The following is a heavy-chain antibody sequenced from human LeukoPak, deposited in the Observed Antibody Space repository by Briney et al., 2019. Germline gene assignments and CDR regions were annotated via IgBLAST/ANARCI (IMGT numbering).Heavy chain of an antibody. V-gene: IGHV1-46*01. CDR1: GGTFSSYA. Sequence: ASVKVSCKASGGTFSSYAISWVRQAPGQGLEWMGIINPSGGSTSYAQKFQGRVTMTRDTSTSTVYMELSSLRSEDTAVYYCARRGSGYSYIDYWGQGTLVTVSS. CDR2: INPSGGST. CDR3: ARRGSGYSYIDY. J-gene: IGHJ4*02. D-gene: IGHD5-18*01.